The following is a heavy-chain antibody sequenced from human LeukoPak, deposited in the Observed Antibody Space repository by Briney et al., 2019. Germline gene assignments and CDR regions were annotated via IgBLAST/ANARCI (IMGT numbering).Heavy chain of an antibody. CDR3: ARDSRYFDWLSLDY. V-gene: IGHV3-30*04. J-gene: IGHJ4*02. CDR2: ISYDGSNK. Sequence: GRSLRLSCAASGFTFSSYAMHWVRQAPGKGLEWVAVISYDGSNKYYADPVKGRFTISRDNSKNTLYLQMNSLRAEDTAAYYCARDSRYFDWLSLDYWGQGTLVTVSS. CDR1: GFTFSSYA. D-gene: IGHD3-9*01.